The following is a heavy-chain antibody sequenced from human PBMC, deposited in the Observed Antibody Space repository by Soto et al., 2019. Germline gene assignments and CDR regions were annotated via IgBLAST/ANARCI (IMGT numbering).Heavy chain of an antibody. J-gene: IGHJ5*02. CDR1: GGTISGYY. CDR2: IYSSGNT. CDR3: ARGQRFSEWFDP. V-gene: IGHV4-4*07. D-gene: IGHD3-3*01. Sequence: SETLSVTCRVSGGTISGYYWTWIRQPAGKGLEWIGRIYSSGNTKYNPSLQSRVTMSLDTSNNQFSLRLTSVTAADTAVYYCARGQRFSEWFDPWGQGPLVTVSS.